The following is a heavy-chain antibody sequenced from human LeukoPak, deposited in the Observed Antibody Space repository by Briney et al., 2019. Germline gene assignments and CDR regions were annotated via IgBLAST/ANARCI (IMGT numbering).Heavy chain of an antibody. D-gene: IGHD3-10*01. Sequence: QPGGSLRLSCAASGLTFSSNGMHWVRQAPGKGLEWAAFIRYDESNKYYADSVKGRFTISRDNSKNTVYLQMNSLRAEDTAVYYCAISRGRWEILDYWGQGTLVTVSS. CDR1: GLTFSSNG. CDR3: AISRGRWEILDY. CDR2: IRYDESNK. J-gene: IGHJ4*02. V-gene: IGHV3-30*02.